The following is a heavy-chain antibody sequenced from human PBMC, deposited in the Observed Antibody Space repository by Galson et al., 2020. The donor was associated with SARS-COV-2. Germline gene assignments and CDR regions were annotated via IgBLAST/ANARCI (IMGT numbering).Heavy chain of an antibody. CDR1: GGSISSGGNY. V-gene: IGHV4-31*03. D-gene: IGHD2-21*02. CDR2: IYYSGRT. Sequence: ASETLSLTCTVSGGSISSGGNYWSWIRQPPGQGLEWLGYIYYSGRTYYNPSLKSRVTISVDTSKNQFSLKLSSVTAADTAVYDCASSYCGGDFYSQDFDDWGQGTLVTVSS. J-gene: IGHJ4*02. CDR3: ASSYCGGDFYSQDFDD.